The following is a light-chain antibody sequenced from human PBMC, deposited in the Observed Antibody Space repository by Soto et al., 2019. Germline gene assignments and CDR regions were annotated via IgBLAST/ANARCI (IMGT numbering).Light chain of an antibody. V-gene: IGKV1-9*01. CDR1: QDIRNY. Sequence: DIQLTQSPSFLSTSVGDRVTITCRASQDIRNYLAWYQQKPGKAPKVLIYAASTLLSGVPSRFSGSGSGTEFSLTISILQPEDFATYYCQQLDSYPRTFGQGTKVEI. J-gene: IGKJ1*01. CDR3: QQLDSYPRT. CDR2: AAS.